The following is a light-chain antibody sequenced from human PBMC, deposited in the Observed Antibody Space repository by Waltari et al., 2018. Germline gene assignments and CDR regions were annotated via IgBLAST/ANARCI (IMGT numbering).Light chain of an antibody. J-gene: IGLJ3*02. CDR1: SPDIGVSDY. CDR2: EVS. Sequence: QSALTQPASVSGSPGQSITISCTGTSPDIGVSDYVSWYQHHPGKAPKLIIYEVSNRPSGIFNRFSGSKSANTASLTISGLQAEDEADYYCASYTSAGILVFGGGTKMNVL. V-gene: IGLV2-14*01. CDR3: ASYTSAGILV.